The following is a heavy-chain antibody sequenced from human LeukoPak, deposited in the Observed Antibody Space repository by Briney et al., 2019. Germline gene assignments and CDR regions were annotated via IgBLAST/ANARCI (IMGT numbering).Heavy chain of an antibody. CDR1: GFTFSSHG. V-gene: IGHV3-30*02. J-gene: IGHJ4*02. CDR3: ARDLIPEYYYDSSGRAAY. CDR2: IRYDGRNE. D-gene: IGHD3-22*01. Sequence: GGSLRLSCATSGFTFSSHGMHWVRQAPGKGLEWVAFIRYDGRNEYYADSVKGRFTISRDNAKNSLYLQMNSLRAEDTAVYYCARDLIPEYYYDSSGRAAYWGQGTLVTVSS.